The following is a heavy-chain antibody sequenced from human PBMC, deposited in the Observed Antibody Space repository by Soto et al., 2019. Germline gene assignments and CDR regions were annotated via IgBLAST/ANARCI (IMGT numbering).Heavy chain of an antibody. D-gene: IGHD1-26*01. Sequence: GGSLRLSCAASGFRFRTRAMSWVRQAPGKGLEWVAPIRPGGDSTYYADSVKGRFAVSRDNSNVTLYLQMDSLRVEDTAIYYCTTHEEGAPWAGGFDSWGQGTLVTVSS. J-gene: IGHJ5*01. V-gene: IGHV3-23*01. CDR1: GFRFRTRA. CDR2: IRPGGDST. CDR3: TTHEEGAPWAGGFDS.